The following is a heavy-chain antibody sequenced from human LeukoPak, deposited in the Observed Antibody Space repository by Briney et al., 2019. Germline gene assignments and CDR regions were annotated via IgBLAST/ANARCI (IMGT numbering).Heavy chain of an antibody. Sequence: SETLSLTCTVSGGSISSYYWSWIRQPPGKGLEWIGYIYYSGSTNYNPSLKSRVTISVDTSKNQFSLKLSSVTAADTAVYYCASSRYSGSYDYWGQGTLVTVSS. J-gene: IGHJ4*02. CDR1: GGSISSYY. D-gene: IGHD1-26*01. CDR2: IYYSGST. CDR3: ASSRYSGSYDY. V-gene: IGHV4-59*01.